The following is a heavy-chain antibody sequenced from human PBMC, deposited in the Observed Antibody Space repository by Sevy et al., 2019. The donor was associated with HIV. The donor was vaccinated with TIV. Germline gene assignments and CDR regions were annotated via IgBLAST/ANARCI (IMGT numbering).Heavy chain of an antibody. CDR1: GLAFSSYA. Sequence: GGSLRLSCAASGLAFSSYAMHWVRQAPDKGLEWVAVISYDGNNQDYADSVKGRFTISRDSSKNTLYLQMNSLRVEDTAVYYCARFPPERAFDIWGKGTMVTVSS. CDR2: ISYDGNNQ. CDR3: ARFPPERAFDI. J-gene: IGHJ3*02. V-gene: IGHV3-30*04.